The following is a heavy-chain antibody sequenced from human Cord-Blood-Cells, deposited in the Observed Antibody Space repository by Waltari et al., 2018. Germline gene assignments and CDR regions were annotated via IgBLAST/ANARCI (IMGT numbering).Heavy chain of an antibody. CDR1: GGSFSGYY. CDR3: ARNYDFWSGYVYY. Sequence: QVQLQQWGAGRLKPSETLSLTCAVHGGSFSGYYWSWIRQPPGKGLEWIGEINHSGSTNYNPSLKSRVTISVDTSKNQFSLKLSSVTAADTAVYYCARNYDFWSGYVYYWGQGTLVTVSS. CDR2: INHSGST. J-gene: IGHJ4*02. V-gene: IGHV4-34*01. D-gene: IGHD3-3*01.